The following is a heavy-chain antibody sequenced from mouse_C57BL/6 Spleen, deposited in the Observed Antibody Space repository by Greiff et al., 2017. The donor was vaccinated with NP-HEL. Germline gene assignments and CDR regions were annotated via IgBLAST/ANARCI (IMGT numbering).Heavy chain of an antibody. V-gene: IGHV1-62-2*01. CDR3: ARHEDKTGYYGSSPFAY. CDR2: FYPGSGSI. CDR1: GYTFTEYT. D-gene: IGHD1-1*01. Sequence: VQLQQSGAELVKPGASVKLSCKASGYTFTEYTIHWVKQRSGQGLEWIGWFYPGSGSIKYNEKFKDKATLTADKSSSTVYMELSRLTSEDSAVYFCARHEDKTGYYGSSPFAYWGQGTLVTVSA. J-gene: IGHJ3*01.